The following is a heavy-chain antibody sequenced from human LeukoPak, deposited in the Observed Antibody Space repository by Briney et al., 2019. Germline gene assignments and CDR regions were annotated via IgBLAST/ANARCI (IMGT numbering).Heavy chain of an antibody. D-gene: IGHD2-15*01. CDR3: ARGGIGKVVVAATRGIYYYYYGMDV. CDR2: IYYSGST. CDR1: GGSISSSSYY. Sequence: PSETLSLTCTVSGGSISSSSYYWGWIRQPPGKGLEWIGSIYYSGSTYYNPSPKSRVTISVDTSKNQFSLKLSSVTAADTAVYYCARGGIGKVVVAATRGIYYYYYGMDVWGQGTTVTVSS. J-gene: IGHJ6*02. V-gene: IGHV4-39*07.